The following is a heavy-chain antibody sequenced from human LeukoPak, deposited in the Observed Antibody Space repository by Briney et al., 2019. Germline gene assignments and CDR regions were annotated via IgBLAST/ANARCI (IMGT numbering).Heavy chain of an antibody. CDR2: INAGNGNT. D-gene: IGHD6-13*01. CDR1: GYTLTELS. CDR3: AVMGPKYSSSWYSRAEYFQH. Sequence: ASVKVSCKVSGYTLTELSMHWVRQAPRQRLEWMGWINAGNGNTKYSQKFQGRVTITRDTSASTAYMELSSLRSEDTAVYYCAVMGPKYSSSWYSRAEYFQHWGQGTLVTVSS. J-gene: IGHJ1*01. V-gene: IGHV1-3*01.